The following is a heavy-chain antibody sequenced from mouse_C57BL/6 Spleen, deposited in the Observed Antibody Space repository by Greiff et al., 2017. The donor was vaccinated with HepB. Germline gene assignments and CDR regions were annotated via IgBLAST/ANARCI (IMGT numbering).Heavy chain of an antibody. V-gene: IGHV1-81*01. Sequence: QVQLQQSGAELARPGASVKLSCKASGYTFTSYGISWVKQRTGQGLEWIGEIYPRSGNTYYNEKFKGKATLTADKSSSTAYMELRSLTSEDSAVYFCARWGYDVGRGYFDYWGQGTTLTVSS. CDR3: ARWGYDVGRGYFDY. J-gene: IGHJ2*01. CDR2: IYPRSGNT. D-gene: IGHD2-2*01. CDR1: GYTFTSYG.